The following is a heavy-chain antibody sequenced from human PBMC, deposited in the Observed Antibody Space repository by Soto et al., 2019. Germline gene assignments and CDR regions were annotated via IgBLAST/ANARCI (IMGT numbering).Heavy chain of an antibody. J-gene: IGHJ4*02. Sequence: SETLSLTCAVSGYSITTGYYWGGVRRPPGKGLEWIGSVYHSGRTSYNPSLESRVTISVDTSKNQFSLRLSSVTAADTAVYYCARGVNYCDSSGFYPRAYWAQGILVTGSA. CDR3: ARGVNYCDSSGFYPRAY. V-gene: IGHV4-38-2*01. CDR2: VYHSGRT. D-gene: IGHD3-22*01. CDR1: GYSITTGYY.